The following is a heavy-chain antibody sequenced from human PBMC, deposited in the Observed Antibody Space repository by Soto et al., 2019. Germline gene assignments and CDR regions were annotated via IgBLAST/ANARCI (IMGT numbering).Heavy chain of an antibody. J-gene: IGHJ6*02. Sequence: SETLSLTCTVSGGSISSSSYYWGWIRQPPGKGLEWIGSIYYSGSTYYNPSLKSRVTISVDTSKNQFSLKLSSVTAADTAVYYCAREEWETYYGTDVWGQGTTVTVSS. CDR1: GGSISSSSYY. V-gene: IGHV4-39*02. CDR3: AREEWETYYGTDV. D-gene: IGHD1-26*01. CDR2: IYYSGST.